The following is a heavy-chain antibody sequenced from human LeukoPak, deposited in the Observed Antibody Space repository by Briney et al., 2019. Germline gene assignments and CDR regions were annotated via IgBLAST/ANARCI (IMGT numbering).Heavy chain of an antibody. CDR3: ARDNAVATLGLGY. CDR1: GFTFSSYS. J-gene: IGHJ4*02. V-gene: IGHV3-21*01. D-gene: IGHD5-12*01. Sequence: GGSLRLSCAASGFTFSSYSMNWVRQAPGKGLEWVSSISSSSSYIYYADSVKGRFTISRDNAKNSLYLQMNSLRAEDTAVYYCARDNAVATLGLGYWGQGTLVTVSS. CDR2: ISSSSSYI.